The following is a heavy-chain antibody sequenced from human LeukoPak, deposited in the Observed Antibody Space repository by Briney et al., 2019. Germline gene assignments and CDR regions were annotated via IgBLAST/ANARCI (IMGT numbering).Heavy chain of an antibody. V-gene: IGHV4-59*01. CDR1: GGSISSYY. D-gene: IGHD5-12*01. Sequence: SETLSLTCTVAGGSISSYYWSWIRQPPGKGLEWIGDIYYSGSTNYNPSLKSRVTISVDTSKNQFSLKLSSVTAADTAVYYCARNRVRKRGYSGYEQYYFDYWGQGTLVTVSS. CDR3: ARNRVRKRGYSGYEQYYFDY. J-gene: IGHJ4*02. CDR2: IYYSGST.